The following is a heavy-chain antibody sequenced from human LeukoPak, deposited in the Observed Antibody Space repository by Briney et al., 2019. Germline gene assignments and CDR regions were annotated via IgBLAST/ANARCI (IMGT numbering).Heavy chain of an antibody. CDR2: INTNTGNP. D-gene: IGHD6-19*01. V-gene: IGHV7-4-1*02. Sequence: GASVKVSCKASGYTFTSYAMNWVRQAPGQGLERMGWINTNTGNPTYAQGFTGRFVFSLDTSVSTAYLQISSLKAEDTAVYYCARGGSPPNYYYYGMDVWGQGTTVTVSS. CDR3: ARGGSPPNYYYYGMDV. CDR1: GYTFTSYA. J-gene: IGHJ6*02.